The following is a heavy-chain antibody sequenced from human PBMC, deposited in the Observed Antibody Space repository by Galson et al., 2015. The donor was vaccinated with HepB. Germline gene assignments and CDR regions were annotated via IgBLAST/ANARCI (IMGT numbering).Heavy chain of an antibody. CDR2: ISWGSGSI. Sequence: SLRLSCAASGFTFSSYAMHWVRQAPGKGLEWVSGISWGSGSIDYADSVKGRFTISRDNAKNSLYLQMNDLRVEDTALYYCAKDWDYGGSFLHVFDIWGQGTLVTVSS. D-gene: IGHD4-23*01. CDR3: AKDWDYGGSFLHVFDI. V-gene: IGHV3-9*01. J-gene: IGHJ3*02. CDR1: GFTFSSYA.